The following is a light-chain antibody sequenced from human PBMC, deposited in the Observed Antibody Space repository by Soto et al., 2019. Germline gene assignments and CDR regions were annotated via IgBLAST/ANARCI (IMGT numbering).Light chain of an antibody. CDR2: ATS. Sequence: DIQMTQSPSSLSASVGDRVTITCRASQAISNYLAWYQQKPGRVPELLIYATSTLQSGVPSRFSGSGSGTDFTLTISSLQPEDVATYYCQKYNTARWTFXQGTKADIK. J-gene: IGKJ1*01. CDR1: QAISNY. CDR3: QKYNTARWT. V-gene: IGKV1-27*01.